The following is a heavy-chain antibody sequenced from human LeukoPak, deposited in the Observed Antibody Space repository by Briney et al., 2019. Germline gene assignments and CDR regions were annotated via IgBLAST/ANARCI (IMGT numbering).Heavy chain of an antibody. D-gene: IGHD3-3*01. V-gene: IGHV3-21*01. CDR3: ARGMEYYDFWSGYYFGY. CDR2: ISSSSSYI. J-gene: IGHJ4*02. Sequence: GGSLGLSCAASGFTFSSYSMNWVRQAPGKGLEWVSSISSSSSYIYYADSVKGRFTISRDNAKNSLNLQMNSLRAEDTAVYYCARGMEYYDFWSGYYFGYWGQGTLVTVSS. CDR1: GFTFSSYS.